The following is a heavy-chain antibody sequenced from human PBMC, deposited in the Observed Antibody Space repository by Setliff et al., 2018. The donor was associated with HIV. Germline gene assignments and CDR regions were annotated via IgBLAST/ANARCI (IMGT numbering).Heavy chain of an antibody. J-gene: IGHJ5*02. V-gene: IGHV1-18*01. CDR1: GYTFASYG. CDR3: ARGFSVYSSSDPLLNWLDP. CDR2: ISALNGRT. D-gene: IGHD6-6*01. Sequence: GASVKVSCKASGYTFASYGISWVRQAPGQGLEWMGWISALNGRTNYAQKFQGRVTITRDTSASTAYMDLSSLRSEDTAVYYCARGFSVYSSSDPLLNWLDPWGQGTLVTVSS.